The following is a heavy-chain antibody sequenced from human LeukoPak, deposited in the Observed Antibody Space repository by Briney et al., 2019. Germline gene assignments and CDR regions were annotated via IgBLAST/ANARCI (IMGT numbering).Heavy chain of an antibody. Sequence: SETLSLTCTVSGGSISSGGYYWSRIRQHPGKGLEWIGYIYYSGSTYYNPSLKSRVTISVDTSKNQFSLKLSSVTAADTAVYYCARGSVGGYCSSTSCYRGFVDYWGQGTLVTVSS. CDR2: IYYSGST. D-gene: IGHD2-2*02. V-gene: IGHV4-31*03. J-gene: IGHJ4*02. CDR3: ARGSVGGYCSSTSCYRGFVDY. CDR1: GGSISSGGYY.